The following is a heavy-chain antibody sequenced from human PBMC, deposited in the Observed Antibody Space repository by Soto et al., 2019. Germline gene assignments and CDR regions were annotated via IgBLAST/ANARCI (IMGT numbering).Heavy chain of an antibody. D-gene: IGHD6-19*01. Sequence: GGSLRLSCAASGFTFSSYAMSWVRQAPGKGLEWVSAISGSGGSTYYADSVKGRFTISRDNSKNTLYLQMNSLRAEDTAVYYCAKDLKIAGIAVAGTGDFDYWGQGTLVTVSS. J-gene: IGHJ4*02. CDR2: ISGSGGST. CDR3: AKDLKIAGIAVAGTGDFDY. CDR1: GFTFSSYA. V-gene: IGHV3-23*01.